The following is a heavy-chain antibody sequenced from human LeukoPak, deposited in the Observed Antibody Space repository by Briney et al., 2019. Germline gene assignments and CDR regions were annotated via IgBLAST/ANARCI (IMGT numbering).Heavy chain of an antibody. D-gene: IGHD2-2*01. CDR1: GGSISSGSYY. CDR2: IYTSGST. Sequence: SQTLSLTCTVSGGSISSGSYYWSWIRQPAGKGLECLGRIYTSGSTNYNPSLKSRVTISVDTSKNQFSLKLSSVTAADTAVYYCARSPDLRLRNDAFDIWGQGTMVTVSS. V-gene: IGHV4-61*02. CDR3: ARSPDLRLRNDAFDI. J-gene: IGHJ3*02.